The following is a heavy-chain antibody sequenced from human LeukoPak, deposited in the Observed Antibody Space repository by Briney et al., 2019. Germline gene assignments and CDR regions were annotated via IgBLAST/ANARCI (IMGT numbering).Heavy chain of an antibody. CDR1: GFTFDDYA. J-gene: IGHJ4*02. V-gene: IGHV3-9*01. CDR2: ISWNSGSI. CDR3: AKDMGVVTAIGSFDY. Sequence: QTGGSLRLSCAASGFTFDDYAMHWVRQAPGKGLEWVSGISWNSGSIGYADSVKGRFTISRDNAKNSLYLQMNSLRAVDTALYYCAKDMGVVTAIGSFDYWGQGTLVTVSS. D-gene: IGHD2-21*02.